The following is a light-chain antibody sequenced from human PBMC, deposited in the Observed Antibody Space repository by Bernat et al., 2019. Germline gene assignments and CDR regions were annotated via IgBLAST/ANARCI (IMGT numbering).Light chain of an antibody. Sequence: QSALTQPASVSGSPGQSIAISCTGTSSDDGGYNLVSWFQQQPGKVPKLLIYQVIQRPSGVSDRFSGSKAGNTASLTISGLQAEDEPDYYCCSYAGGRALVFGGGTKFTVL. CDR3: CSYAGGRALV. CDR1: SSDDGGYNL. J-gene: IGLJ2*01. V-gene: IGLV2-23*02. CDR2: QVI.